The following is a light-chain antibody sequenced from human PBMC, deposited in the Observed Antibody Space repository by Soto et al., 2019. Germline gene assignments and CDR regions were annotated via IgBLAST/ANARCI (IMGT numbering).Light chain of an antibody. V-gene: IGKV1-5*03. CDR2: KAS. J-gene: IGKJ1*01. CDR1: QSISSW. Sequence: DIQMTQSPSTLSASVGDRVTITCRASQSISSWLAWYQQTPGKAPKLLIYKASSLESGVPSRFSGSGSGTAFTRTISSLQPDDFATYYCQQYNSYSRTFGHGTKVQIK. CDR3: QQYNSYSRT.